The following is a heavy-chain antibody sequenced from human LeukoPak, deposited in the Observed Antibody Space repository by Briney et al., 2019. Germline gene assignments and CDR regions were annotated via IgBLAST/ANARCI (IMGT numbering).Heavy chain of an antibody. CDR1: GGSMKSDYDY. D-gene: IGHD4/OR15-4a*01. J-gene: IGHJ4*02. V-gene: IGHV4-39*01. Sequence: PSETPSLTCTVSGGSMKSDYDYWGWIRRPPGKGLEWIGSIYYSGSTYYNPSLESRVTISVDTTKNQFSLNVRSVTAADTAVYYCARLGNGDYGDYWGQGSLVTVSS. CDR2: IYYSGST. CDR3: ARLGNGDYGDY.